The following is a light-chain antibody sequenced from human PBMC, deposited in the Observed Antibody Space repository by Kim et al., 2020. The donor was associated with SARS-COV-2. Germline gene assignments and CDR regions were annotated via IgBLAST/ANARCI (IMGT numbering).Light chain of an antibody. V-gene: IGKV1D-12*01. CDR2: VAS. J-gene: IGKJ4*01. CDR1: QGISSW. CDR3: QQAKSYPLT. Sequence: DIQMTQSQSSVSASVGDRVTMTCRASQGISSWLACYQQTPGKDPKLLIYVASSLQSGVHSRFIGSGSGTDFTLTINSLEPEDSATYYCQQAKSYPLTFVGGTKVDIK.